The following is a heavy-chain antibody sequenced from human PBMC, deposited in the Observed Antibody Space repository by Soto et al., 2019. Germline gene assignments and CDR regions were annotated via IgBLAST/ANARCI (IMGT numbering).Heavy chain of an antibody. D-gene: IGHD5-18*01. J-gene: IGHJ4*02. CDR2: IYHSGST. CDR1: GGSISSGGYS. V-gene: IGHV4-30-2*01. CDR3: ARVGHVDTAMVVDY. Sequence: PSETLSLTCAVSGGSISSGGYSWSWIRQPPGKGLEWIGYIYHSGSTYYNPSLKSRVTISVDRSKNQFSLKLSSVTAADTAVYYCARVGHVDTAMVVDYWGQGTLVTVSS.